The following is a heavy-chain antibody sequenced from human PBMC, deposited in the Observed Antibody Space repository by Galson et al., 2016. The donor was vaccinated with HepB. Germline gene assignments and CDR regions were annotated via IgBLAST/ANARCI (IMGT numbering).Heavy chain of an antibody. CDR3: VRDFDY. CDR1: GFTFKTYA. J-gene: IGHJ4*02. V-gene: IGHV3-23*01. Sequence: SLRLSCAASGFTFKTYAMSWVRQAPGKGLEWVSVIDDNGDNIYYADSVKGRFTISRDNSDNTLSLQMNRLRAEDTARYYCVRDFDYWGRGTQVTVSS. CDR2: IDDNGDNI.